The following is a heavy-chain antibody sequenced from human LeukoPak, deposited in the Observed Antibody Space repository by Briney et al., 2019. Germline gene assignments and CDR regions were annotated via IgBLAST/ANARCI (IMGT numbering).Heavy chain of an antibody. CDR3: ARSTVDTAMVPSYDY. CDR1: GYTFTSYA. CDR2: INPNSGGT. V-gene: IGHV1-2*04. J-gene: IGHJ4*02. D-gene: IGHD5-18*01. Sequence: ASVKVSCKASGYTFTSYAMHWVRQAPGQGLEWMGWINPNSGGTNYAQKFQGWVTMTRDTSISTAYMELSRLRSDDTAVYYCARSTVDTAMVPSYDYWGQGTLVTVSS.